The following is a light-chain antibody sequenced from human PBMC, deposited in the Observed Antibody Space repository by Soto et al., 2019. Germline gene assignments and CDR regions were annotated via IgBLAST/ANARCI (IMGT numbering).Light chain of an antibody. CDR1: QSVSSSY. CDR2: GAS. J-gene: IGKJ2*01. V-gene: IGKV3-20*01. Sequence: EIVLTQSPGTLSLSPGEGATLSCRASQSVSSSYLAWYQQKPGQAPRLLIYGASSRATGIPDRFSGSGSGTDFTLTISRLEPEDFAVYYCQHYGSSPLYTFCQGTKLEIK. CDR3: QHYGSSPLYT.